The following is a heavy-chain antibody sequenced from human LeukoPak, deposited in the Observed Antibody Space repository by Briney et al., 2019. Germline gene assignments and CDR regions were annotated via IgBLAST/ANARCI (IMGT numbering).Heavy chain of an antibody. D-gene: IGHD3-3*01. CDR1: GFTFSTYG. V-gene: IGHV3-30*02. J-gene: IGHJ4*02. CDR3: ATLNSIHVLRFLEWLSG. Sequence: PGGSLRLSCAASGFTFSTYGMHWVRQAPGKGLEWVAFIRYDGSNKYYADSVKGRFTISRDNSKNTLYLQMNSLRAEDTAVYYCATLNSIHVLRFLEWLSGWGQGTLVTVSS. CDR2: IRYDGSNK.